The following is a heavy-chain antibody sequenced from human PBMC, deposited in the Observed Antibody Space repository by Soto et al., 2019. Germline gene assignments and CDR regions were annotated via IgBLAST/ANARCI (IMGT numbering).Heavy chain of an antibody. Sequence: AVKVSCKASGGTFSSLDINWVRQAPGQGLEWMGGIIPISETTNYAQIFQGRVSIVADISTSTAYMELSRLRSEDTAVYYCARALLSHSYDSGGYDSYFHAMDVWGQGTPVTVSS. CDR2: IIPISETT. D-gene: IGHD3-22*01. J-gene: IGHJ6*02. CDR1: GGTFSSLD. CDR3: ARALLSHSYDSGGYDSYFHAMDV. V-gene: IGHV1-69*06.